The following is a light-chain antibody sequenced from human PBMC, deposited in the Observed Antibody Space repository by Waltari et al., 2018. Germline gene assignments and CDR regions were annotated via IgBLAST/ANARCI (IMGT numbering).Light chain of an antibody. J-gene: IGLJ1*01. Sequence: SYVLTQPPSVSVAPGQTARISCDGNNIGSKNGHWYKQKPGQAPVLVVYDDGDRPSGIPERFSGSNSGNTATLTISRVDAGDEADYYCQVWDSGSDHYVFGTVTKVTVL. CDR3: QVWDSGSDHYV. V-gene: IGLV3-21*02. CDR1: NIGSKN. CDR2: DDG.